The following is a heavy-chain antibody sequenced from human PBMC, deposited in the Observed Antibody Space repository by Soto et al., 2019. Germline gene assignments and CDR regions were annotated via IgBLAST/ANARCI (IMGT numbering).Heavy chain of an antibody. CDR2: IIPIFGTT. J-gene: IGHJ4*02. V-gene: IGHV1-69*01. D-gene: IGHD6-6*01. Sequence: QVQLVQSGAEVKKPGSSVKVSCKASGGTFNSYAFTWVRQAPGQGLEWMGGIIPIFGTTNYAQKFQGRVTITADESTSTAYMELSSLRSEATAVYYCARKPARPHQDHFDFWGQGTLVTVSS. CDR1: GGTFNSYA. CDR3: ARKPARPHQDHFDF.